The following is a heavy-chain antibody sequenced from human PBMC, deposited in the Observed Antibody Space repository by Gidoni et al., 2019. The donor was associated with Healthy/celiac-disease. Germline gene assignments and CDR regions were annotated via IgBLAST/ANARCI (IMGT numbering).Heavy chain of an antibody. V-gene: IGHV1-69*01. D-gene: IGHD2-15*01. CDR2: IIPIFGTA. CDR1: GGTFSSYA. J-gene: IGHJ6*02. Sequence: QVQLVQSGAEVKKPGSSVKVSCKASGGTFSSYAISWVRQAPGQGLEWMGGIIPIFGTANYAQKFQGRVTITADESTSTAYMELSSLRSEDTAVYYCARDRINCSGGSCYRTSRYYYYYGMDVWGQGTTVTVSS. CDR3: ARDRINCSGGSCYRTSRYYYYYGMDV.